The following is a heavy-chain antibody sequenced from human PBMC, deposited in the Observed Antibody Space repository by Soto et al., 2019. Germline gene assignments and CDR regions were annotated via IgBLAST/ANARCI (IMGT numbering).Heavy chain of an antibody. Sequence: PGGSLRLSCAASGFTFSSYWMSWVRQAPGKGLEWVANIKQDGSEKYYVDSVKGRFTISRDNAKNSLYLQMNSLRAEDTAVYYCARDRSYYDSSGYCDYWGQGTLVTVSS. CDR3: ARDRSYYDSSGYCDY. D-gene: IGHD3-22*01. V-gene: IGHV3-7*01. J-gene: IGHJ4*02. CDR2: IKQDGSEK. CDR1: GFTFSSYW.